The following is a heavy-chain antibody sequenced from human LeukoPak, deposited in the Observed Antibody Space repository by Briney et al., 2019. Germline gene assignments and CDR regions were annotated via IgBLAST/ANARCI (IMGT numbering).Heavy chain of an antibody. CDR3: ARAIYYGDYSPNDY. CDR1: GYTFTSYA. D-gene: IGHD4-17*01. Sequence: SVKVSCKASGYTFTSYAISWVRQAPGQGLEWMGGIIPIFGTANYAQKFQGRVTITADESTSTAYMELSSLRSEDTAVYYCARAIYYGDYSPNDYWGQGTLVTVSS. V-gene: IGHV1-69*13. J-gene: IGHJ4*02. CDR2: IIPIFGTA.